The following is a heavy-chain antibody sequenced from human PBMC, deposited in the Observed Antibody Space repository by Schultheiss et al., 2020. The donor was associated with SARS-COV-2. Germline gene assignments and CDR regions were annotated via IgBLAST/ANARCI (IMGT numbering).Heavy chain of an antibody. CDR3: ARIPNKLRGWYWDIDFDY. J-gene: IGHJ4*02. Sequence: GGSLRLSCAASGFTFSDYYMSWIRQAPGKGLEWVSYISSSGSTIYYADSVKGRFTISRDNAKNSLYLQMNSLRAEDTAVYYCARIPNKLRGWYWDIDFDYWGQGTLVTVSS. CDR2: ISSSGSTI. V-gene: IGHV3-11*04. D-gene: IGHD6-19*01. CDR1: GFTFSDYY.